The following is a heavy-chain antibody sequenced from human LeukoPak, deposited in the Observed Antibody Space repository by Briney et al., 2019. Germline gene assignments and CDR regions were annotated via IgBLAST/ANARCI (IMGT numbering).Heavy chain of an antibody. CDR2: IYYSGST. D-gene: IGHD6-19*01. CDR1: GGSISSYY. CDR3: ASYLAVAPFWFDY. V-gene: IGHV4-59*12. J-gene: IGHJ4*02. Sequence: PSETLSLTCTVSGGSISSYYWSWIRQPPGKGLEWIGSIYYSGSTYYNPSLKSRVTISVDTSKNQFSLKLSSVTAADTAVYYCASYLAVAPFWFDYWGQGTLVTVSS.